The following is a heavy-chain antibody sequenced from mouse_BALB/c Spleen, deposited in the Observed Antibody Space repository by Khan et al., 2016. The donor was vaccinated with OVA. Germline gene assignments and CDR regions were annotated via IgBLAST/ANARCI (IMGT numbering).Heavy chain of an antibody. V-gene: IGHV1-76*01. D-gene: IGHD6-1*01. CDR1: GYIFTSYW. CDR3: AREEPLYYFEF. Sequence: QVQLKQSGAELVRPGASVKLSCKTSGYIFTSYWIHWVKQRFGQGLEWIARIYPGTDNTYYSEKFKDKATLTADKSSSTAYMQLSSLKSEDSAVYFCAREEPLYYFEFWGQGTTLTVSS. J-gene: IGHJ2*01. CDR2: IYPGTDNT.